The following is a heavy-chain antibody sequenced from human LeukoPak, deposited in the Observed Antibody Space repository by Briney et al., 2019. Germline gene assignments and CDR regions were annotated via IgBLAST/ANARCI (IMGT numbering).Heavy chain of an antibody. Sequence: GASVKVSCKASGYTFTIYYLTWVRQAPGQGLEWMGIINPSGGSTTYAQRFQGRVTVTSDTSTSTVYMDLSSLRSEDTAVYYCARARYGGNQTDYWGQGTLVTVSS. CDR3: ARARYGGNQTDY. V-gene: IGHV1-46*01. CDR1: GYTFTIYY. CDR2: INPSGGST. D-gene: IGHD4-23*01. J-gene: IGHJ4*02.